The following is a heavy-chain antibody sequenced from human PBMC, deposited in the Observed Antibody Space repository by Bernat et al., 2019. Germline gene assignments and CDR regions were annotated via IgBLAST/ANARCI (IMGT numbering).Heavy chain of an antibody. CDR1: GGSFNDYY. CDR2: INHSGTT. Sequence: QVQLQQWGAGLLKPPETLSLTCAVYGGSFNDYYWNWIRQPPGKGLEWLGEINHSGTTNYNPSLKGRVGLSVDSPKSQFSLHLSSVTAADTAIYYCARGQRRDGSRGAGGILDYWGQGALVTVSS. CDR3: ARGQRRDGSRGAGGILDY. D-gene: IGHD5-24*01. J-gene: IGHJ4*02. V-gene: IGHV4-34*01.